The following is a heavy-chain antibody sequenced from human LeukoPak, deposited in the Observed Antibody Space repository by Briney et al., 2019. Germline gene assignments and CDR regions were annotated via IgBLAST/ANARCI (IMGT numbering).Heavy chain of an antibody. CDR2: IIPIFGTA. J-gene: IGHJ4*02. CDR1: GGTFSSYA. CDR3: ARNYYDSSGYHENLIY. V-gene: IGHV1-69*13. Sequence: SVKVSRKASGGTFSSYAISWVRQAPGQGLEWMGGIIPIFGTANYAQKFQGRVTITADESTSTAYMELSSLRSEDTAVYYCARNYYDSSGYHENLIYWGQGTLVTVSS. D-gene: IGHD3-22*01.